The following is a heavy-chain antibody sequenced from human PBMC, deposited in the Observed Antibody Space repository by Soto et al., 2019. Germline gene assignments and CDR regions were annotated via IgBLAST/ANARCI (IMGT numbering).Heavy chain of an antibody. D-gene: IGHD3-10*01. J-gene: IGHJ6*02. CDR2: IWYDGSNK. V-gene: IGHV3-33*01. CDR3: ARDPPDYYGSGSYRYYYYGMDV. CDR1: GFTFSSYG. Sequence: GGSLRLSCAASGFTFSSYGMHWVRQAPGKGLEWVAVIWYDGSNKYYADSVKGRFTISRDNSKNTLYLQMNSLRAEDTAVYYCARDPPDYYGSGSYRYYYYGMDVWGQGTTVTVSS.